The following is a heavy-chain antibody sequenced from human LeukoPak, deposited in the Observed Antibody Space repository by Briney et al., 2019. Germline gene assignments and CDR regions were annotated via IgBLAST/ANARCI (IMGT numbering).Heavy chain of an antibody. Sequence: GGSLRLSCAASGFNFITAAMTWVRQAPGRGLEWVSYINPSSSTIYHADSVKGRFTISRDNAKNSLYLQMNSLRDEDTAVYFCARVRSGWYSDYWGLGTLVTVSS. CDR1: GFNFITAA. D-gene: IGHD6-19*01. V-gene: IGHV3-48*02. CDR3: ARVRSGWYSDY. J-gene: IGHJ4*02. CDR2: INPSSSTI.